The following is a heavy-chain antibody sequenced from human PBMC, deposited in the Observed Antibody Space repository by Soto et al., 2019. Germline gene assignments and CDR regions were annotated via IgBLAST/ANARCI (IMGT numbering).Heavy chain of an antibody. Sequence: SLKVSCAESGYAFASSYLHWVRQAPGQGLEWMGIINPSGGSTSYAQKFQGRVTMTRDTSTSTVYMELSSLRSEDTAVYYCAMEADPWGQGTLVTVSS. D-gene: IGHD3-3*01. CDR2: INPSGGST. CDR1: GYAFASSY. J-gene: IGHJ5*02. CDR3: AMEADP. V-gene: IGHV1-46*01.